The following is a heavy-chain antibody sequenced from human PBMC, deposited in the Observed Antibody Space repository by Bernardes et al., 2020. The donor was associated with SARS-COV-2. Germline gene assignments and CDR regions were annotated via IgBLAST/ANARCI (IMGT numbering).Heavy chain of an antibody. Sequence: GGSLRLSRAASGFTFSSFWMSWVRQAPGKGLEWVAHINEDGSAKYYVGSVKGRFTISRDNAENSLHLQMNSLRAEDTAVYYCAGWSSLENYWGQGTLVTVSS. V-gene: IGHV3-7*02. CDR2: INEDGSAK. CDR1: GFTFSSFW. CDR3: AGWSSLENY. D-gene: IGHD2-15*01. J-gene: IGHJ4*02.